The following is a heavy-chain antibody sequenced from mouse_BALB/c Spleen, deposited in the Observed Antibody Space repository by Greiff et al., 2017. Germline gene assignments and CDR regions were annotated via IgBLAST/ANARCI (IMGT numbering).Heavy chain of an antibody. D-gene: IGHD2-4*01. Sequence: VQLQQSGAELVKPGASVKLSCTASGFNIKDTYMHWVKQRPEQGLEWIGRIDPANGNTKYDPKFQGKATITADTSSNTAYLQLSSLTSEDTAVYYCARGWITTNAMDYWGQGTSVTVSS. CDR3: ARGWITTNAMDY. J-gene: IGHJ4*01. CDR1: GFNIKDTY. V-gene: IGHV14-3*02. CDR2: IDPANGNT.